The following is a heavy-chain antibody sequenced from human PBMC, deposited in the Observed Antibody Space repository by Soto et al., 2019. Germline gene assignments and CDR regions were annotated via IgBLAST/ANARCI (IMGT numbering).Heavy chain of an antibody. CDR3: AKERYYYDSSGYQPHYYYYGMDV. J-gene: IGHJ6*02. V-gene: IGHV3-9*01. CDR1: GFTFDDYA. D-gene: IGHD3-22*01. CDR2: ISWNSGSI. Sequence: GGSLRPSCAASGFTFDDYAMHWVRQAPGKGLEWVSGISWNSGSIGYADSVKGRFTISRDNAKNSLYLQMNSLRAEDTALYYCAKERYYYDSSGYQPHYYYYGMDVWGQGTTVTVSS.